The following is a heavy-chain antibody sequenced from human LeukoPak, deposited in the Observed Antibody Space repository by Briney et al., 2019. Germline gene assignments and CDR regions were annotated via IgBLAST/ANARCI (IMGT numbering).Heavy chain of an antibody. Sequence: ASVKVSCKVSGYTLTELVMHWVRQAPGKGVEWMGGVDPEDGETIYAQKFQGRVTMNEDTSTDTAYMELSSLRSEDTAVYYCARVKRYIHAFDIWGQGTMVTVSS. D-gene: IGHD1-14*01. V-gene: IGHV1-24*01. CDR2: VDPEDGET. CDR3: ARVKRYIHAFDI. CDR1: GYTLTELV. J-gene: IGHJ3*02.